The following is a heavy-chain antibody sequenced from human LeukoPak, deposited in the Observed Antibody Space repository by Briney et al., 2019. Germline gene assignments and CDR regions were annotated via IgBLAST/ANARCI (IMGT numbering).Heavy chain of an antibody. CDR3: ARGTTYYYDSSGYPMDV. V-gene: IGHV3-7*03. CDR1: GFTFSSYW. CDR2: IKQDGSEK. Sequence: GGSLRLSCAASGFTFSSYWMSWVRQAPGKGLEWVANIKQDGSEKYYVDSVKGRFTISRDNAKNSLYLQMNSLRAEDTALYYCARGTTYYYDSSGYPMDVWGKGTTVTVSS. J-gene: IGHJ6*04. D-gene: IGHD3-22*01.